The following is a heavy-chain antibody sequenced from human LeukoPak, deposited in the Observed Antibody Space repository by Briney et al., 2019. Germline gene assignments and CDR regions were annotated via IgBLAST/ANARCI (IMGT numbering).Heavy chain of an antibody. CDR1: GYTFNSYG. D-gene: IGHD2-8*01. Sequence: ASVKVSCKASGYTFNSYGISWVRQAPGQGLEWMGWISVYSGNTNYAQRLQGRVTMTTDTSTSTAYMELRSLRSDDTAVYYCARDANGVLGDYWGQGTLVTVSS. CDR2: ISVYSGNT. CDR3: ARDANGVLGDY. V-gene: IGHV1-18*01. J-gene: IGHJ4*02.